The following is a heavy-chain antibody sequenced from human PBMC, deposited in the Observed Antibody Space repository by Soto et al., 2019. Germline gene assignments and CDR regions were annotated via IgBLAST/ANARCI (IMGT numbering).Heavy chain of an antibody. CDR3: ARGDYYGSSGPLDI. V-gene: IGHV1-46*01. Sequence: QVQLVQSGAEVKQPGASVRVSCKASGYTFTRLHMHWVRQATGQGLEWMGIVNPNDGSTTYAQQFKGRITMTRDTSTSTFYAFLSRLRSEDTAMYYCARGDYYGSSGPLDIWGQGTMVTV. J-gene: IGHJ3*02. D-gene: IGHD3-10*01. CDR2: VNPNDGST. CDR1: GYTFTRLH.